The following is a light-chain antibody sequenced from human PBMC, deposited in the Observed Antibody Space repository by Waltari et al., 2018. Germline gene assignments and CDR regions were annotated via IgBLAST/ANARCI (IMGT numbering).Light chain of an antibody. CDR2: WSD. CDR3: AAWDDSLNGRGV. V-gene: IGLV1-44*01. J-gene: IGLJ3*02. CDR1: ASNIGTIV. Sequence: QSVLTQPPSASGTPGQGVTISCSGGASNIGTIVMNWCQQVPGKAPNHRAEWSDPGPAGGRDRCSGCKSGTSAALAISGLQSEDEADYDCAAWDDSLNGRGVFGGGTKVTVL.